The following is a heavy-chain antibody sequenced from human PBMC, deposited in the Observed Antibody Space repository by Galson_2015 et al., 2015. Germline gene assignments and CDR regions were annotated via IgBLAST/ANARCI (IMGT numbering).Heavy chain of an antibody. J-gene: IGHJ5*02. CDR2: IKQDGSEK. V-gene: IGHV3-7*01. Sequence: SLRLSCAASGFTFSSYWMSWVRQAPGKGLEWVANIKQDGSEKYYVDSVKGRLTISRDNAKNSLYLQMNSLRAEDTAVYYCAREVEAYGYNWFAPRGQGTLVTVSS. CDR3: AREVEAYGYNWFAP. CDR1: GFTFSSYW. D-gene: IGHD4-17*01.